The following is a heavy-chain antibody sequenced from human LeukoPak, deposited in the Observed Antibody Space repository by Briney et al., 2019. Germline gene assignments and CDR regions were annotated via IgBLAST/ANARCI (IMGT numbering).Heavy chain of an antibody. CDR1: GYSFTNYW. J-gene: IGHJ4*02. D-gene: IGHD6-19*01. V-gene: IGHV5-51*01. CDR2: IYPGDSDS. Sequence: GESLKISCQTSGYSFTNYWIGWVRQMPGKGLEWMGIIYPGDSDSRYSPSFQGLVTISADKSVSTAYLRWSSLRASDTAIYYCARASTDNAGWHRGSFDYWGQGTLVTVSS. CDR3: ARASTDNAGWHRGSFDY.